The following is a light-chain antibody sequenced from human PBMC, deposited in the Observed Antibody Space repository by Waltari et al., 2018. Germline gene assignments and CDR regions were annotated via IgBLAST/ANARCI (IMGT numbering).Light chain of an antibody. CDR2: EVI. V-gene: IGLV2-11*01. CDR1: SSDVGRYNY. Sequence: QSALIQPRSVSGSPGQSVTISCTGSSSDVGRYNYVSWYQQHSGKAPKLIIYEVIERPSVFRVGVSGSKSGDTASLTISGLQAEDEADYYCCSYAGSHSWVFGGGTKLTVL. CDR3: CSYAGSHSWV. J-gene: IGLJ3*02.